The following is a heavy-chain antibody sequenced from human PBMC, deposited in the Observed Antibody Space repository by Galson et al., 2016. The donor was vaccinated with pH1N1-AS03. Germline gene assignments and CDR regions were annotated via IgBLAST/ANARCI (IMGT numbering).Heavy chain of an antibody. Sequence: LRLSCAGSAFTFSNAWMTWVRQAPGKGLEWIGRIKSETDGGTTDYAAPVKGRFTISRDDSINTLYLQMNSLQTDDTGAYFCTTDGPGGYITWGKGTLVTVSS. CDR1: AFTFSNAW. CDR3: TTDGPGGYIT. V-gene: IGHV3-15*01. CDR2: IKSETDGGTT. J-gene: IGHJ3*01. D-gene: IGHD5-12*01.